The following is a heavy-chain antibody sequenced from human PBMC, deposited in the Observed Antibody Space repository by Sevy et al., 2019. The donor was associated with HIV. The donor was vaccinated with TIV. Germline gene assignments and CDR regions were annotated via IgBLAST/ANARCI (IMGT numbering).Heavy chain of an antibody. Sequence: SETLSLTCTVSGGSISTYYWSGIRQSPGKGLEWIGYIYYTGRTWYTPSLKSRATISVDTPKNQFSLELRSVTAADTAVYFCARNAFWSGAPDYWGPGNLVTVSS. D-gene: IGHD3-3*01. CDR2: IYYTGRT. CDR1: GGSISTYY. J-gene: IGHJ4*02. CDR3: ARNAFWSGAPDY. V-gene: IGHV4-59*01.